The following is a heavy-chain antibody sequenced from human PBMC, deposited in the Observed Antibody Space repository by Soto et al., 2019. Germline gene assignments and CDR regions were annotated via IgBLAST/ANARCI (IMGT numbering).Heavy chain of an antibody. CDR2: ISYDGSNK. CDR3: AKETYGYGTFDY. J-gene: IGHJ4*02. D-gene: IGHD5-18*01. Sequence: VGSLRLSCAASGFTFSSYGMHWVRQAPGKGLEWVAVISYDGSNKYYADSVKGRFTISRDNSKNTLYLQMNSLRAEDTAVYYCAKETYGYGTFDYWGQGTLVTVSS. V-gene: IGHV3-30*18. CDR1: GFTFSSYG.